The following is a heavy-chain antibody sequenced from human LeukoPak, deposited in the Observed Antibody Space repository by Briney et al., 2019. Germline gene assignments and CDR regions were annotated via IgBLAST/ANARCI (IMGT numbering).Heavy chain of an antibody. J-gene: IGHJ4*02. Sequence: SETLSVTCAVYGGSFSGYYWSWIRQPPGKGLEWIGEINHSGSANYNPSLKSRVTISVDRSKNQFSLKLSSVTAADTAVYYCARGPAKDRRWEYWGQGTLVTVSS. V-gene: IGHV4-34*01. CDR1: GGSFSGYY. D-gene: IGHD1-26*01. CDR2: INHSGSA. CDR3: ARGPAKDRRWEY.